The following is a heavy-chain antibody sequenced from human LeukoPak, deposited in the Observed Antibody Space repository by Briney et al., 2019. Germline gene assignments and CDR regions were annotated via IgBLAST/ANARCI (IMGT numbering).Heavy chain of an antibody. V-gene: IGHV4-38-2*02. CDR2: IYHSGST. J-gene: IGHJ5*02. CDR3: ARQPWGIRGVQRRGWFDP. Sequence: SETLSLTCTVSGYSISSGYYWGWIRQPPGKGLEWIGSIYHSGSTNYNPSLKSRINISVDTSKNQFSLKLSSVTAADTAVYYCARQPWGIRGVQRRGWFDPWGQGTLVTVSS. D-gene: IGHD3-10*01. CDR1: GYSISSGYY.